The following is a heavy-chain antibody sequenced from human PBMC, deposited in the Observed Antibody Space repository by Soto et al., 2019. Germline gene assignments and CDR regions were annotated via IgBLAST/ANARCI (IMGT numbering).Heavy chain of an antibody. J-gene: IGHJ4*02. D-gene: IGHD6-19*01. V-gene: IGHV3-43D*04. CDR2: ISWDGGST. Sequence: GSLSLSCAASGFTFDDYAMHCVRQAPGKGLEWVSLISWDGGSTYYADSVKGRFTISRDNSKNSLYLQMNSLRAEDTALYYCAKEGSSGWYFNYFDYWGQGTLVTV. CDR3: AKEGSSGWYFNYFDY. CDR1: GFTFDDYA.